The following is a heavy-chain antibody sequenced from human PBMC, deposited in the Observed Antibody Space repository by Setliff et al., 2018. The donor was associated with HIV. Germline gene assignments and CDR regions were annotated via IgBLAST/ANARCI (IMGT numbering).Heavy chain of an antibody. CDR1: GESLSAYY. Sequence: PSETLSLTCAVNGESLSAYYWTWIRQPPGKGLEWIGEISHGGSANYNPSLKSRVTISEDTSKNQFSLKLKSATAADTAVYYCARGRGPVGGDAIDIWGQGTMVTVSS. CDR2: ISHGGSA. V-gene: IGHV4-34*01. J-gene: IGHJ3*02. D-gene: IGHD3-16*01. CDR3: ARGRGPVGGDAIDI.